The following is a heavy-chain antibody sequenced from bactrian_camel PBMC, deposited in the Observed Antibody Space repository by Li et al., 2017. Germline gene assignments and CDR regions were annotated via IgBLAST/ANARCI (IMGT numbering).Heavy chain of an antibody. J-gene: IGHJ4*01. CDR2: IHSGGDTT. CDR1: GFTFSSYV. CDR3: AASVRRTYSLLGSTLNRANYAY. Sequence: VQLVESGGGLVQPGGSLRLSCAASGFTFSSYVMSWVRQAPGKGLEWVSTIHSGGDTTYYADSVKGRFTISRDNAKNTLYLQLNSLKPEDTAMYYCAASVRRTYSLLGSTLNRANYAYWGQGTQVTVS. V-gene: IGHV3S40*01. D-gene: IGHD2*01.